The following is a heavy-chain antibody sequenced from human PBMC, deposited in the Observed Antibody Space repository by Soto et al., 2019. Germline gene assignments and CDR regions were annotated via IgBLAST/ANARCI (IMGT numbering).Heavy chain of an antibody. Sequence: GXSLRLSGGASGFTFNIHAMTWVYQAPGKGLEWVSAISGSGDSTYHADSVKGRFTISRDNSKNTMFLQINSLRAEDTAVYYCAQGRGLVSPHYWGQGTLVTVSS. CDR3: AQGRGLVSPHY. V-gene: IGHV3-23*01. CDR1: GFTFNIHA. J-gene: IGHJ4*02. D-gene: IGHD3-9*01. CDR2: ISGSGDST.